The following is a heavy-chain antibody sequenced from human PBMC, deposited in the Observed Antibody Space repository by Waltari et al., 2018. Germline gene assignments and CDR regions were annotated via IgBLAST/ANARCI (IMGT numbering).Heavy chain of an antibody. Sequence: QVQLQESGPGLVKPSETLSLTCAVSGYSISSGYYWGWLRQPPGKGLEWIGSIYHSGSTYYNPSLKSRVTISVDTSKNQFSLKLSSVTAADTAVYYCARLPLYDFWSGYPSPDDAFDIWGQGTMVTVSS. CDR2: IYHSGST. D-gene: IGHD3-3*01. J-gene: IGHJ3*02. CDR3: ARLPLYDFWSGYPSPDDAFDI. CDR1: GYSISSGYY. V-gene: IGHV4-38-2*01.